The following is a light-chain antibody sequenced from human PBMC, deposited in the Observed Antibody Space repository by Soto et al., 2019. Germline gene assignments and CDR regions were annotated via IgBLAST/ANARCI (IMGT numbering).Light chain of an antibody. CDR3: QSYDSSLSGYV. CDR2: GNS. J-gene: IGLJ1*01. V-gene: IGLV1-40*01. Sequence: QSVLTQPPSVSGAPGQRVTISCTGSSSNIGAGYDVHWYQQLPGTAPKLLIYGNSNQPSGVPDRFSGSKSGTSASLAITGLQAEDEADYYCQSYDSSLSGYVFGTGTKVTV. CDR1: SSNIGAGYD.